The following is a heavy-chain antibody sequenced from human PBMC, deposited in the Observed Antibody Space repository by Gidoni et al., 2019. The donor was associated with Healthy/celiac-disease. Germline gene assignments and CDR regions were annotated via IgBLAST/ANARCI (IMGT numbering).Heavy chain of an antibody. V-gene: IGHV3-23*01. CDR2: ISPAGGSP. D-gene: IGHD1-26*01. CDR1: GFTFSNYA. J-gene: IGHJ3*01. CDR3: TRDGKFRTDGFDV. Sequence: EVQLLESGGGSVQPGGSLGLSCAVSGFTFSNYAMNWVRQAPGQGLAGVSAISPAGGSPYYADSVKGRFTISRDNSKNTLFLEMNNLRAEDTAVYYCTRDGKFRTDGFDVWGPGSMVTVSS.